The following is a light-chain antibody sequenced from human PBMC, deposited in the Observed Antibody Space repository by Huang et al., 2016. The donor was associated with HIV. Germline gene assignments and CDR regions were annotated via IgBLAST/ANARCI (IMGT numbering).Light chain of an antibody. CDR2: ATS. J-gene: IGKJ1*01. V-gene: IGKV3-20*01. CDR1: QSITSAY. Sequence: EIVLTQSPGTLSLSPGEGATLSRRASQSITSAYLAWHQQKPGQAPRLLIYATSFRATGIPDRFSGSGSGTDFTLTISRLEPEEFGVYYCQYYYTLLTFGQGTKVES. CDR3: QYYYTLLT.